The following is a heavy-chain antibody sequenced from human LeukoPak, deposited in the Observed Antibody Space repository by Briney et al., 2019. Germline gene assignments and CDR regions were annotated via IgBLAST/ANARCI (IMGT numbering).Heavy chain of an antibody. V-gene: IGHV3-23*01. CDR3: AKDLGGTYNYYYYGMDV. D-gene: IGHD1-14*01. Sequence: PGGSLRLSCAPSGFSLSSYAMSWVRQGPGKGLEWVSAIIGSGGSTYYADSVKGRFTISRDNSRNTLYLQMNSLRAEDTAVYYCAKDLGGTYNYYYYGMDVWGQGTTVTVSS. CDR2: IIGSGGST. J-gene: IGHJ6*02. CDR1: GFSLSSYA.